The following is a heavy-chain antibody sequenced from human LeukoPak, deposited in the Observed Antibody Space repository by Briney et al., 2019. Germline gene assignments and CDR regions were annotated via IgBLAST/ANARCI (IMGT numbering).Heavy chain of an antibody. V-gene: IGHV1-18*01. CDR1: GYTFTSYD. Sequence: GASVEVSCKASGYTFTSYDINWVRQATGQGLEWMGWMNPNSGNTNYAQKLQGRVTMTTDTSTSTAYMELRSLRSDDTAVYYCAREGVGGYSGYEFDYWGQGTLVTVSS. J-gene: IGHJ4*02. CDR3: AREGVGGYSGYEFDY. CDR2: MNPNSGNT. D-gene: IGHD5-12*01.